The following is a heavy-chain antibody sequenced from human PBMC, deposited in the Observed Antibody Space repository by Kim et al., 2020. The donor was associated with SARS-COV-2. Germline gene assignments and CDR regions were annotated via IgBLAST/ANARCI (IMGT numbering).Heavy chain of an antibody. Sequence: SDYMKGRYTISRDNARNTLYLQMNSLRAEDTAVYYCARADSSGGAWYFDLWGRGTLVSVCS. D-gene: IGHD6-19*01. CDR3: ARADSSGGAWYFDL. V-gene: IGHV3-74*01. J-gene: IGHJ2*01.